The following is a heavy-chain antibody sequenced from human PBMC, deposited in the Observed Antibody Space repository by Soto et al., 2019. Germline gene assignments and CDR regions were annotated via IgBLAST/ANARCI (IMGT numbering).Heavy chain of an antibody. CDR2: INAGNGNT. J-gene: IGHJ4*02. CDR3: AYQQWLVHWGAFDY. V-gene: IGHV1-3*01. CDR1: GYTFTSYA. Sequence: GASVQVSCKASGYTFTSYAMHWVRQAPGQRLEWMGWINAGNGNTKYSQKFQGRVTITRDTSASTAYMDLSSLRSEDTAVYYCAYQQWLVHWGAFDYWGQGTLVTVSS. D-gene: IGHD6-19*01.